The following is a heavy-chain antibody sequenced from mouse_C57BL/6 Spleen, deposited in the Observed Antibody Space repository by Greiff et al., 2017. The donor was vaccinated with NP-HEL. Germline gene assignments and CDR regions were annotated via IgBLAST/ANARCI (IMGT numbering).Heavy chain of an antibody. J-gene: IGHJ4*01. V-gene: IGHV1-55*01. CDR3: AREGLRQRGAMDY. CDR2: IYPGSGST. Sequence: QVQLQQPGAELVKPGASVKMSCKASGYTFTSYWITWVKQRPGQGLEWIGDIYPGSGSTNYNEKFKSTATLTVDTSSSTAYMQLGSLTSEDAAVDYCAREGLRQRGAMDYWGQGTSVTVSS. CDR1: GYTFTSYW. D-gene: IGHD2-4*01.